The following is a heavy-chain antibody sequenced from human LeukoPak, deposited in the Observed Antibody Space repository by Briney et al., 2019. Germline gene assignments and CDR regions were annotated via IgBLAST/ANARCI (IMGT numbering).Heavy chain of an antibody. CDR3: ARLPDDYGDYKYFQH. CDR1: GFTFSSYW. J-gene: IGHJ1*01. D-gene: IGHD4-17*01. CDR2: IKQDGSEK. Sequence: GGSLRLSCAASGFTFSSYWMSWVRQAPGKGLEWVANIKQDGSEKYYVDSVKGRFTISRDNVKNSLYLQMNSLRAEDTAVYYCARLPDDYGDYKYFQHWGQSTLVTVSS. V-gene: IGHV3-7*01.